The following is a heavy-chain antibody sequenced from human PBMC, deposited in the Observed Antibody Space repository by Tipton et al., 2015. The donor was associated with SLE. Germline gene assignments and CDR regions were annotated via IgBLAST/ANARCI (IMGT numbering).Heavy chain of an antibody. CDR3: ARRRESSSSLDY. V-gene: IGHV4-30-2*01. J-gene: IGHJ4*02. CDR1: GGSISSGGYS. Sequence: TLSLTCAVSGGSISSGGYSWSWIRQPPGKGLEWIGYIYHSGSTYYNPSLKSRVTISVDTSKNQFSLKLSSVTAADTAVYYCARRRESSSSLDYWGQGTLVTVSS. CDR2: IYHSGST. D-gene: IGHD6-6*01.